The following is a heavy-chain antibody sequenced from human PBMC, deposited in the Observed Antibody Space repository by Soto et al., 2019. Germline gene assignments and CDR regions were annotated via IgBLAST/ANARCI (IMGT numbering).Heavy chain of an antibody. D-gene: IGHD3-22*01. CDR3: ARAYIHYYDSSGYPDY. V-gene: IGHV1-46*01. CDR1: GYTFTSYY. CDR2: INPSGGNT. Sequence: GASVKVSCKASGYTFTSYYMHWVRQAPGQGLEWMGIINPSGGNTSYAQKLQGRVTMTRYTSTSTVYMELSSLRSEDTAVYYCARAYIHYYDSSGYPDYWGQGTLVTVSS. J-gene: IGHJ4*02.